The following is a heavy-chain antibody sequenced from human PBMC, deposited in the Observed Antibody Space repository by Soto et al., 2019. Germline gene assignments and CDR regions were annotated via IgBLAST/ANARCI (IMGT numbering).Heavy chain of an antibody. J-gene: IGHJ5*02. CDR3: ARGTTGGSQTFYNSFFDP. Sequence: SETLSLTCAVYGGSFSGYSWTWIRQPPGRGLEWIGEIDHSGTTNYNPSLKSRVTFSVDTSKNQFSLKVNSVTAADTAVYYCARGTTGGSQTFYNSFFDPWGQGTLVTVSS. CDR1: GGSFSGYS. CDR2: IDHSGTT. D-gene: IGHD3-10*01. V-gene: IGHV4-34*01.